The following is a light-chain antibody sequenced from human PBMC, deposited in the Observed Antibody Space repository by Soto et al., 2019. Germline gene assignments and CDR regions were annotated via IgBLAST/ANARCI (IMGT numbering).Light chain of an antibody. CDR2: LNSDGSH. Sequence: QPVLTQSPSASASLGASVKLTCTLSSGHSSYAIAWHQQQPEKGPRYLMKLNSDGSHSKGDGIPDRFSGPSSGAERYLTISSLQSEDEADYYCQPWGTGTYVVFGGGTKLTVL. J-gene: IGLJ2*01. V-gene: IGLV4-69*01. CDR3: QPWGTGTYVV. CDR1: SGHSSYA.